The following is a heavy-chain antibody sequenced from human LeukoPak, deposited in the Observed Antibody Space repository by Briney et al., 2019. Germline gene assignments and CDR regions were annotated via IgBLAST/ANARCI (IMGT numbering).Heavy chain of an antibody. CDR2: ISYDGSNK. CDR1: GFTFSSYA. J-gene: IGHJ4*02. CDR3: ARQMPGESTLDY. D-gene: IGHD3-16*01. Sequence: GGSLRLSCAASGFTFSSYAMHWVRQAPGKGLEWVAVISYDGSNKYYADSVKGRFTISRDNSKNTLYLQMNSLRVEDTAVYYCARQMPGESTLDYWGQGTLVTVSS. V-gene: IGHV3-30-3*01.